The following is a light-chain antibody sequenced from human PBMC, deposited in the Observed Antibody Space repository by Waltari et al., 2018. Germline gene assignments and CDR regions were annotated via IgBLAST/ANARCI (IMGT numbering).Light chain of an antibody. CDR2: KAS. V-gene: IGKV1-5*03. J-gene: IGKJ1*01. CDR1: QSIITW. CDR3: QQYNSYSRT. Sequence: DIQMTQSPSTLSASVGDRVTITGRASQSIITWLAWYPQKPGKAPKLVIYKASSLESGVPSRFSGSGSGTEFTLTISSLQPDDFATYYCQQYNSYSRTFGQGTKVEI.